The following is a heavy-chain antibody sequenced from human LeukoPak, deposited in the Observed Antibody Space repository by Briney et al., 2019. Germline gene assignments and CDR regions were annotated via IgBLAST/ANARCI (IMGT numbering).Heavy chain of an antibody. CDR2: IYTSGST. Sequence: SETLSLTCSVYGGTIISYYWTWVRQPAGKGLAWIGRIYTSGSTVYNPSLKSRITMSSDTSKNQFSLRLTSVPAADTAVYYCARGDLDLDYWGRGTLVSVSS. CDR3: ARGDLDLDY. D-gene: IGHD1-7*01. CDR1: GGTIISYY. J-gene: IGHJ4*02. V-gene: IGHV4-4*07.